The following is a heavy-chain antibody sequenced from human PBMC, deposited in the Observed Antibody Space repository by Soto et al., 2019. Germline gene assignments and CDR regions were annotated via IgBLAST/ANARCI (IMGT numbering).Heavy chain of an antibody. J-gene: IGHJ4*02. CDR2: IYYSGST. V-gene: IGHV4-59*08. D-gene: IGHD4-17*01. CDR3: ARHDYGANLY. CDR1: GGSISTYY. Sequence: SETLSLTCTVSGGSISTYYWSWIRQPPGKGLEWIGYIYYSGSTNYNPYLKSRVTISVDTSKNQFSLKVSSVTAADTAMYYCARHDYGANLYWGQGTLVTVSS.